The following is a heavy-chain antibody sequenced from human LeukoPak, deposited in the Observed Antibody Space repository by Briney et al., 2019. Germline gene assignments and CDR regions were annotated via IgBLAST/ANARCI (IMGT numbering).Heavy chain of an antibody. CDR1: GGSITSYY. J-gene: IGHJ3*02. CDR2: IYYSGST. D-gene: IGHD6-6*01. CDR3: ARPLEYSSSSEAFDI. V-gene: IGHV4-59*01. Sequence: SETLSLTCTVSGGSITSYYWSWIRQPPGKGLEWIGHIYYSGSTNYNPSLKSRVTISVDTSKNQFSLKLSSVTAADTAVYYCARPLEYSSSSEAFDIWGQGTMVTVSS.